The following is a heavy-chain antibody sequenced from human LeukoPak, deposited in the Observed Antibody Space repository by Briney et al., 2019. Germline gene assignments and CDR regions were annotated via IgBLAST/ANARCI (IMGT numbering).Heavy chain of an antibody. CDR1: GFTFSSYW. D-gene: IGHD3-10*01. CDR2: ISGSGGST. CDR3: AKTRYYLEDAFDI. Sequence: GGSLRLSCAASGFTFSSYWMSWVRQAPGKGLEWVSAISGSGGSTYYADSVKGRFTISRDNSKNTLYLQMNSLRAEDTAVYYCAKTRYYLEDAFDIWGQGTMVTVSS. J-gene: IGHJ3*02. V-gene: IGHV3-23*01.